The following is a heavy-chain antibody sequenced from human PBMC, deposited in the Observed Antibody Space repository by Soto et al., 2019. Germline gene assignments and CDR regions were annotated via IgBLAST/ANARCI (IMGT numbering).Heavy chain of an antibody. CDR3: ARVAAVAGTVNYYFDY. CDR2: IIPIFGTA. CDR1: RGTFSSYA. Sequence: ASVKVSCKAPRGTFSSYALSWARHAPGQGLEWMGGIIPIFGTANYAQKFQGRVTITADESTSTAYMELSSLRSEDTAVYYCARVAAVAGTVNYYFDYWGQGTLVTVSS. V-gene: IGHV1-69*13. J-gene: IGHJ4*02. D-gene: IGHD6-19*01.